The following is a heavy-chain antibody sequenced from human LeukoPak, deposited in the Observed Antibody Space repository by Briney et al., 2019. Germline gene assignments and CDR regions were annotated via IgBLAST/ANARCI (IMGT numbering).Heavy chain of an antibody. J-gene: IGHJ5*02. CDR3: ARGWLADP. V-gene: IGHV1-2*02. D-gene: IGHD6-19*01. CDR2: INPKSGGT. CDR1: GYAFTDFY. Sequence: GASVKVSCKASGYAFTDFYMNWVRQAPGQGLEWMGSINPKSGGTNYALKFQDRVTMTRDTSITIAYMELTGLRSDDTALYYCARGWLADPWGQGTQVTVSS.